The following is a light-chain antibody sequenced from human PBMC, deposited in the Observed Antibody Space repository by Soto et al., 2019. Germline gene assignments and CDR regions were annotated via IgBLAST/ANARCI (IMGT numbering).Light chain of an antibody. Sequence: EIVLAQSPGTLSLSPGERATLSCRASQSVSSNYLAWYQQKPGQAPRLLIYAASSRATGIPDRFSGSGSGTDFTLTISRLEPEDFAVYYCQQYGSSCWTFGQGAKVEV. CDR2: AAS. J-gene: IGKJ1*01. CDR1: QSVSSNY. CDR3: QQYGSSCWT. V-gene: IGKV3-20*01.